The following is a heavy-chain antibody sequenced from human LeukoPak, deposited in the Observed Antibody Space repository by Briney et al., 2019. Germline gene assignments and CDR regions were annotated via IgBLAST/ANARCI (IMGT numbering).Heavy chain of an antibody. Sequence: PETLSLTCTVSGGSISGYYWSWIRQPPGKGLEWIGYIHYSGSTNYNPSLKSRVTISADTSNNQFSLKLSSVTAADAAVYYCARKYSSSSGNWFDPWGQGTLVTVSS. V-gene: IGHV4-59*01. CDR1: GGSISGYY. CDR3: ARKYSSSSGNWFDP. CDR2: IHYSGST. D-gene: IGHD6-6*01. J-gene: IGHJ5*02.